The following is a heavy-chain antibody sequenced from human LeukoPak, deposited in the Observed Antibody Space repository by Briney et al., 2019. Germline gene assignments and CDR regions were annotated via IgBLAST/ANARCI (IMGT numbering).Heavy chain of an antibody. V-gene: IGHV3-23*01. D-gene: IGHD5-24*01. CDR2: ISGSGGST. J-gene: IGHJ4*02. Sequence: GGSLRLSCAASGFTFSSYAMSWVRQAPGKGLEWVSAISGSGGSTYYADSVKGRFTISRDNSKNTLYLRMNSLRAEDTAVYYCAKDLKMATILDSLDYWGQGTLVTVSS. CDR1: GFTFSSYA. CDR3: AKDLKMATILDSLDY.